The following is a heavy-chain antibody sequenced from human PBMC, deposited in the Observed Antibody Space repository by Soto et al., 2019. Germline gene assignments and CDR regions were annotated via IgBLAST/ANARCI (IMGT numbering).Heavy chain of an antibody. J-gene: IGHJ4*02. CDR3: AKDQNSGYDLSFFDY. V-gene: IGHV3-30*18. D-gene: IGHD5-12*01. CDR1: GFTFSSYG. CDR2: ISYDGSNK. Sequence: GGSLRLSCAASGFTFSSYGMHWVRQAPGKGLEWVAVISYDGSNKYYADSVKGRFTISRDNSKNTLYLQMNSLRAEDTAVYYCAKDQNSGYDLSFFDYWGQGTLVTVSS.